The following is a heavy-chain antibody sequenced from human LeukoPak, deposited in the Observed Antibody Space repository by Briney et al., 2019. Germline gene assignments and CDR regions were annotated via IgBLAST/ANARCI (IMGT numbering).Heavy chain of an antibody. J-gene: IGHJ6*03. CDR2: IIPILGIA. CDR3: GGTMWKSSSWYKDYYYYYMDV. CDR1: GGTLSSYA. D-gene: IGHD6-13*01. V-gene: IGHV1-69*04. Sequence: ASVKVSCKASGGTLSSYAISWVRQAPGQGLEWMGRIIPILGIANYAQKFQGRVTITADKSTSTAYMELSSLRSEDTAVYYCGGTMWKSSSWYKDYYYYYMDVWGKGTTVTVSS.